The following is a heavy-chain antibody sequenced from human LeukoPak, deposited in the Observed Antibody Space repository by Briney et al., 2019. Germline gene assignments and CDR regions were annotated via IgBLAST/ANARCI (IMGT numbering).Heavy chain of an antibody. Sequence: GGSLRLPCAASGFTFSSYWMHWVRQAPGKGLVWVSRINTDGTSTSYADSVKGRFTISRDNAKNTLYVQMNSLRAEDTAVYYCARDGDAMAFDCWGQGTLVTVSS. CDR3: ARDGDAMAFDC. CDR1: GFTFSSYW. D-gene: IGHD2-21*02. J-gene: IGHJ4*02. CDR2: INTDGTST. V-gene: IGHV3-74*01.